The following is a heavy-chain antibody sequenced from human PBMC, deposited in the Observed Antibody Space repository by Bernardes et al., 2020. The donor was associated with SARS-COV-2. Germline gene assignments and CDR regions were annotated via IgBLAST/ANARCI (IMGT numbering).Heavy chain of an antibody. V-gene: IGHV3-74*01. CDR2: IDGAATTR. CDR3: ARGGNYYLDY. J-gene: IGHJ4*02. Sequence: GGPLRLSCAASGFTFRTSWMHWVRQAPGKGLVWVSRIDGAATTRNYADAVKGRFTVSRDNAKNTLYLQMDSLTDEDAAFYYCARGGNYYLDYWGQGTLVTVSS. CDR1: GFTFRTSW. D-gene: IGHD1-26*01.